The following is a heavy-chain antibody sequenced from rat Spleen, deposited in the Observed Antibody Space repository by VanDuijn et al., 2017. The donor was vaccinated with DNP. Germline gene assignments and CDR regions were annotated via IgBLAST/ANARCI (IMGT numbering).Heavy chain of an antibody. CDR1: GFTFSDYN. CDR2: IIYDGGGT. CDR3: ARQRVMYTTATGFAY. V-gene: IGHV5S10*01. J-gene: IGHJ3*01. D-gene: IGHD1-6*01. Sequence: EVQLVESGGGLLQPGRSLKLSCAASGFTFSDYNMAWVRQAPKKGLEWVATIIYDGGGTYYPDSVKGRFTISRDNAKSSLYLQMNSLRSEDTATYYCARQRVMYTTATGFAYWGQGTLVTVSS.